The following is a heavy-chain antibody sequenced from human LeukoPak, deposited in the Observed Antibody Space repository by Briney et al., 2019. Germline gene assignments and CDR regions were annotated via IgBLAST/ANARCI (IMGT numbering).Heavy chain of an antibody. CDR3: AKVTGPRRYYSDNNGYRPYYFDY. CDR1: GFTFSSYV. CDR2: ISGSGPYT. J-gene: IGHJ4*02. V-gene: IGHV3-23*01. D-gene: IGHD3-22*01. Sequence: GGSLRLSCAASGFTFSSYVMTWVRQAPGKGLEWVSAISGSGPYTYYADSVKGRFTISRDNSKNTLYLQMKSLRAEDTAVYYCAKVTGPRRYYSDNNGYRPYYFDYWGQGTLVTVSS.